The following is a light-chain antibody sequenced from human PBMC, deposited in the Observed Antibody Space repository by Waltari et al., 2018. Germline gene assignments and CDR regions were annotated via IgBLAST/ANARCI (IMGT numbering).Light chain of an antibody. CDR2: WAS. CDR1: ESVLYSSNNKNH. CDR3: QQYYNTPLT. J-gene: IGKJ4*01. V-gene: IGKV4-1*01. Sequence: DIVMTQSPESLAVSLGERATIHCKTSESVLYSSNNKNHLAWYQQKPGQPPELLIYWASTREAGVPERFSGSGSETDLTLTVTSLQAEDVAVYYCQQYYNTPLTFGGGTKVEIK.